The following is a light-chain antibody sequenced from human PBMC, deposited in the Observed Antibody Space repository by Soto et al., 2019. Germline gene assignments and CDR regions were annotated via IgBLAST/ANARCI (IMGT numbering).Light chain of an antibody. J-gene: IGKJ4*01. CDR1: QNVGTF. CDR3: QQRSNWPLT. V-gene: IGKV3-11*01. Sequence: EIVLTQSPATLSLSPGERATLSCRASQNVGTFLAWYQQKPGQAPRLLIYDASNRATGIPGSFSGSGSGTAFTRTISCLEPEDFAVYYCQQRSNWPLTFGGGTKVEIK. CDR2: DAS.